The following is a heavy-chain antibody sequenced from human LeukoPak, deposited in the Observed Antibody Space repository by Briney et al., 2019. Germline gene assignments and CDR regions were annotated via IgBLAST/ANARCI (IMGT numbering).Heavy chain of an antibody. J-gene: IGHJ4*02. Sequence: GGSLRLSCVVSGFTFSSYDMSWVRQAPGKGLEWVSAISGSGGSTYYADSVKGRFTISRDNAKNSLYLQMNSLRAEDTAIYYCARGGAPYFDWCFDYWGQGTLVTVSS. CDR3: ARGGAPYFDWCFDY. CDR2: ISGSGGST. V-gene: IGHV3-23*01. CDR1: GFTFSSYD. D-gene: IGHD3-9*01.